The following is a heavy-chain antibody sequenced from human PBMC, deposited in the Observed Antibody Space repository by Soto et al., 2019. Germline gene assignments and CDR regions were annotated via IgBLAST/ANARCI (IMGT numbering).Heavy chain of an antibody. CDR2: ISYDGSNK. J-gene: IGHJ4*02. D-gene: IGHD3-22*01. CDR3: AKDTRPEYYYDSSGLGEIDY. Sequence: LRLSCAASGFTFSSYCMHWVRQAPGKGLEWVAVISYDGSNKYYADSVKGRFTISRDNSKNTLYLQMNSLRAEDTAVYYCAKDTRPEYYYDSSGLGEIDYWGQGTLVTVSS. V-gene: IGHV3-30*18. CDR1: GFTFSSYC.